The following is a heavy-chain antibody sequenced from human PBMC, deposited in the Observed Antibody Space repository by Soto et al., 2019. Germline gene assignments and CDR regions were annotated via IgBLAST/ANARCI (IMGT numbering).Heavy chain of an antibody. CDR3: ASYSGGWYDVSY. V-gene: IGHV4-61*01. J-gene: IGHJ4*02. CDR1: GGSSSSGSNY. CDR2: IYYRGGT. D-gene: IGHD6-19*01. Sequence: QVQLQESGPGLVKPSETLSLTCTASGGSSSSGSNYWSWIRRPQGKGLEWMGYIYYRGGTNYNPPLKSRVTISVDTSKNQFSLKLSSVTAADTAVYYCASYSGGWYDVSYWGQGTLVTVSS.